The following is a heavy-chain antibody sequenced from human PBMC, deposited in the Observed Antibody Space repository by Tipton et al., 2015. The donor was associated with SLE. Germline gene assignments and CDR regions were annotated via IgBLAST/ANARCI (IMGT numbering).Heavy chain of an antibody. CDR2: INHSGST. Sequence: TLSLTCAVYGGSFSGYYWSWIRQPPGKGLEWIGEINHSGSTYYNPSLKSRVTISVDTSKNQFSLKLSSVTAADTAVYYCARDWYFDLRGRGTLVTVSS. CDR3: ARDWYFDL. CDR1: GGSFSGYY. J-gene: IGHJ2*01. V-gene: IGHV4-34*01.